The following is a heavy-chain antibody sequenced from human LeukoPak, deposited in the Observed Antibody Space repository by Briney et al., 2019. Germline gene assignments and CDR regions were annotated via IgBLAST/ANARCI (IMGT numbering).Heavy chain of an antibody. CDR2: ISGSGSP. Sequence: GGSLRLSCAASGFTFSSYAMSWVRQAPGKGLEWVSGISGSGSPYYADSVKGRFTISRDNSKNTLYLQMNSLRAEDTAVYYCARDLFPYCSSTSCSPHAFDIWGQGTMVTVSS. J-gene: IGHJ3*02. CDR1: GFTFSSYA. D-gene: IGHD2-2*01. V-gene: IGHV3-23*01. CDR3: ARDLFPYCSSTSCSPHAFDI.